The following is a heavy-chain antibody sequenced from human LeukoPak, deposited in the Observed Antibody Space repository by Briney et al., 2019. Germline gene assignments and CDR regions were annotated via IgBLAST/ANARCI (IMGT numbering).Heavy chain of an antibody. CDR3: ARDRDGYNTLLDY. CDR1: GYTFTSYY. V-gene: IGHV1-46*01. Sequence: ASVKVSCKASGYTFTSYYMHWLRQAPGQGLKGMGIINPSGGSTSYAQKFQGRVTMTRDMSTSTVYMELSSLRSEDTAVYYCARDRDGYNTLLDYWGQGTLVTVSS. CDR2: INPSGGST. D-gene: IGHD5-24*01. J-gene: IGHJ4*02.